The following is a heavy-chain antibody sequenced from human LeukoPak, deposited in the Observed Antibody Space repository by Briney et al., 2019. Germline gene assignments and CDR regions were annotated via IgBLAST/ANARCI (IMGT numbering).Heavy chain of an antibody. J-gene: IGHJ4*02. CDR3: AKDITWIQLCFDY. D-gene: IGHD5-18*01. CDR1: GFTFSSYT. Sequence: GGSLRLSCATSGFTFSSYTMNWVRQTPGKGLEWVSTISDRARNTHYADSVNGRFTISRDNSKNTLYLQMNSLRAEDTALYYCAKDITWIQLCFDYWGQGTLVTVSS. V-gene: IGHV3-23*01. CDR2: ISDRARNT.